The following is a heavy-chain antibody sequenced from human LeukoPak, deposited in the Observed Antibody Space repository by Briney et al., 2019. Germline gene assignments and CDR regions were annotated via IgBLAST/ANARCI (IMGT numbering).Heavy chain of an antibody. Sequence: GGSLRLSCAASGFTFSSYSMNWVRQAPGKGLEWVSSISSSSSYIYYADSVKGRFTISRDNAKNSLYLQMNSLRAEDTAVYYCARDSHFVGYCSSTSCLMAPDYWGQGTLVTVSS. V-gene: IGHV3-21*01. D-gene: IGHD2-2*01. CDR2: ISSSSSYI. CDR1: GFTFSSYS. J-gene: IGHJ4*02. CDR3: ARDSHFVGYCSSTSCLMAPDY.